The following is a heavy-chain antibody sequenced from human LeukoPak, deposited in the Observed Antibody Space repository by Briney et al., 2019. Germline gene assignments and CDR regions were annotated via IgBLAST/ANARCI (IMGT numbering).Heavy chain of an antibody. CDR2: ITTSSSYI. CDR1: GFAFSTYN. Sequence: PGGSLRLSCAASGFAFSTYNMNWVRQAPGKGLEWVSSITTSSSYISYADSVKGRFIISRDNAKNSLYLQMNSLRAEDTAVYYCARGSFWGQGTLVTVSS. CDR3: ARGSF. V-gene: IGHV3-21*01. J-gene: IGHJ4*02. D-gene: IGHD2-15*01.